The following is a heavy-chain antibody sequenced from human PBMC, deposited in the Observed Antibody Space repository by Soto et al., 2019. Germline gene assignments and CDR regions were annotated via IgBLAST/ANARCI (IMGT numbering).Heavy chain of an antibody. CDR2: ISGSGGDT. D-gene: IGHD6-6*01. V-gene: IGHV3-23*01. CDR1: GFTFSSYV. J-gene: IGHJ5*02. CDR3: ARKSSSSEKGSAFDP. Sequence: GSLRLSCAASGFTFSSYVVNWVRQAPGKGLEWVSGISGSGGDTYYADSVKGQVTISADKSISTAYLQWSSLKASDTAMYYCARKSSSSEKGSAFDPWGQGTLVTVSS.